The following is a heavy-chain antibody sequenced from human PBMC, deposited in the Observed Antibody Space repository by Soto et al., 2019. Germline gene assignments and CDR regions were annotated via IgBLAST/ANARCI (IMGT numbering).Heavy chain of an antibody. V-gene: IGHV3-23*01. D-gene: IGHD3-10*01. CDR1: GFTFSSYA. CDR3: AKDEWFGDPYYYYGMDV. CDR2: ISGSGGST. J-gene: IGHJ6*02. Sequence: GGSLRLSCAASGFTFSSYAMSWVRQAPGKGLEWVSAISGSGGSTYYADSVKGRFTISRDNSKNTLYLQMNSLRAEDTAVYYCAKDEWFGDPYYYYGMDVWGQGTTVTVSS.